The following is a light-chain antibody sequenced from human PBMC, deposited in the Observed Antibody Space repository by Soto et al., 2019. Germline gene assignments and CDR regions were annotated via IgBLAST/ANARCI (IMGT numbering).Light chain of an antibody. V-gene: IGKV3D-20*02. J-gene: IGKJ4*01. CDR3: QQRSNWPLT. CDR1: QSVSSSY. Sequence: EIVLTQSPGTLSLSPGERVTLSCRASQSVSSSYLAWYQQRPGQAPRLLIYDASNRATGIPVRFSGSGSGTDFTLTISSLEPEDFAVYYCQQRSNWPLTFGGGTKVDI. CDR2: DAS.